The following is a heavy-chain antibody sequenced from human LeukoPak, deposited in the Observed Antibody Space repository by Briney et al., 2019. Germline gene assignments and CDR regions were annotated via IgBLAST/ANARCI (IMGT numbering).Heavy chain of an antibody. CDR3: ARSNYDSTTFYYHLDL. Sequence: GGSLRLSCAASGFTFSSYWMHCVRQAPGKGPVWVSRVDVHGQGTAYADSVKGRFTISRDNAKNTLSLQMTSLSAEDTAVYYCARSNYDSTTFYYHLDLWGQGTLVTVSS. CDR1: GFTFSSYW. V-gene: IGHV3-74*01. CDR2: VDVHGQGT. D-gene: IGHD2/OR15-2a*01. J-gene: IGHJ5*02.